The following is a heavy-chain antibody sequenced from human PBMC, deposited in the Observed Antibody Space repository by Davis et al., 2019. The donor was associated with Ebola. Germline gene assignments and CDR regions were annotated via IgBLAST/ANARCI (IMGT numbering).Heavy chain of an antibody. V-gene: IGHV1-18*01. D-gene: IGHD2-2*01. CDR3: ARRYCSSSSCNPAALDI. J-gene: IGHJ3*02. CDR1: GYTFASYG. CDR2: ISAYNGNT. Sequence: ASVKVSCKASGYTFASYGISWVRQAPGQGLEWMGWISAYNGNTNYAQKLQGRVTMTTDTSTSTAYMELRSLRSDDTAVYYCARRYCSSSSCNPAALDIWGQGTMVTVSS.